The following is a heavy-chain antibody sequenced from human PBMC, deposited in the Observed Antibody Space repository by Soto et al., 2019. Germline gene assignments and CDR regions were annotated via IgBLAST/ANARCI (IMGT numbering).Heavy chain of an antibody. J-gene: IGHJ3*01. D-gene: IGHD5-18*01. CDR1: GGSFSGYY. Sequence: SETLSLTCAVYGGSFSGYYWSWIHQPPGKGLEWIGEINHLGRTNYNPSRKSRATILVDKSKNQFSLKMNSVTAADTAVYFCARGGGRGYSYGYGIRDDAFNLWGQGTMVTVSS. CDR2: INHLGRT. CDR3: ARGGGRGYSYGYGIRDDAFNL. V-gene: IGHV4-34*01.